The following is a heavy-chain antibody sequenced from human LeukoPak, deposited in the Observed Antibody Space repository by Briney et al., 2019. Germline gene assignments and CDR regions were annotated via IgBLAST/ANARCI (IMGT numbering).Heavy chain of an antibody. D-gene: IGHD5/OR15-5a*01. CDR3: VRGDLRLPRSTPDC. CDR1: GFTFDDYA. J-gene: IGHJ4*02. V-gene: IGHV3-9*01. Sequence: PGRSLRLSCAASGFTFDDYAMHWVRQAPGKGLEWVSGISWNSGSIGYADSVKGRFTISRDNAKNSLYLQMNSLRGEDTAVYYCVRGDLRLPRSTPDCWGQGTLVTVSS. CDR2: ISWNSGSI.